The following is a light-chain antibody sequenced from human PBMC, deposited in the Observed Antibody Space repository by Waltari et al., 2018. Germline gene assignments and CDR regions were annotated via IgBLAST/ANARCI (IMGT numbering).Light chain of an antibody. CDR3: QQYQTFRT. J-gene: IGKJ1*01. V-gene: IGKV1-5*01. Sequence: IQMTQSPSTLSASVGDRVTITCRASQTISTWLAWDQHKPGQAPKLLIYDASTMQSGVPSRFSGSGSGTEFSLTSGPLQPDDFATYYCQQYQTFRTFGRGTRVELK. CDR2: DAS. CDR1: QTISTW.